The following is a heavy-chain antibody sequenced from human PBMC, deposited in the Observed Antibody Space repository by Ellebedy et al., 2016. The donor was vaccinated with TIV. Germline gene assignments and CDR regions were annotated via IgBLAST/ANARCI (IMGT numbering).Heavy chain of an antibody. V-gene: IGHV4-39*02. Sequence: MPGGSLRLSCTVSGGSISSSSYYWGWIRQPPGKGLEWIGSIYYSWNTYYNPSLKSQVTISVDTSKNQFSLKVTSVTAADTAIYYCAREGRSSWYSGYYYYGMDVWGQGTTVTVSS. J-gene: IGHJ6*02. CDR2: IYYSWNT. D-gene: IGHD6-13*01. CDR1: GGSISSSSYY. CDR3: AREGRSSWYSGYYYYGMDV.